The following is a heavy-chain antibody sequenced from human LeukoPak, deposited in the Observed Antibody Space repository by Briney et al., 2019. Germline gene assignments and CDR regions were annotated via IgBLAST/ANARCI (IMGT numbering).Heavy chain of an antibody. CDR2: ISSSGSTI. Sequence: GGSLRLSCAASGFTFSSYEMNWVRQAPGKGLEWVSYISSSGSTIYYADSVKGRFTISRDNSKNTLYLQMNSLRAEDTAVYYCARDLTYYYDSSGYYWGQGTLVTVSS. V-gene: IGHV3-48*03. D-gene: IGHD3-22*01. J-gene: IGHJ4*02. CDR1: GFTFSSYE. CDR3: ARDLTYYYDSSGYY.